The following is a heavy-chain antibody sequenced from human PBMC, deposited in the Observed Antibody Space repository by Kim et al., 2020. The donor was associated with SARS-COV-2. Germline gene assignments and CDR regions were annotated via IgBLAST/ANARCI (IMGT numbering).Heavy chain of an antibody. CDR1: GGSISSYY. D-gene: IGHD4-17*01. J-gene: IGHJ4*02. V-gene: IGHV4-59*01. Sequence: SETLSLTCTVSGGSISSYYWSWIRQPPGKGLEWIGYIYYSGSTNYNPSLKSRVTISVDTSKNQFSLKLSSVTAADTAVYYCARGLYGDYVPLEYWGQGTLVTVSS. CDR2: IYYSGST. CDR3: ARGLYGDYVPLEY.